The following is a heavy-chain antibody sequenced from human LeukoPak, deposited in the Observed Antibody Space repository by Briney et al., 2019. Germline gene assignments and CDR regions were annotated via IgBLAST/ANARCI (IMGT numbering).Heavy chain of an antibody. V-gene: IGHV3-66*01. CDR1: GFTSSSNY. CDR3: ARDQIETENELPFDY. Sequence: GGSLRPSCAAPGFTSSSNYMSWVRQAPGKGLEWASVFYDSASTYHADSVRGRFSISSDNSKNTLYLQMNSLRAEDTAVYYCARDQIETENELPFDYWGQGTLVAVSS. CDR2: FYDSAST. J-gene: IGHJ4*02. D-gene: IGHD1-1*01.